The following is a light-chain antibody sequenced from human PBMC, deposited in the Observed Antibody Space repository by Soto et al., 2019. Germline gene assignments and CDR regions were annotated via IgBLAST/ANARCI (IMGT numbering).Light chain of an antibody. J-gene: IGLJ2*01. CDR2: EVT. CDR1: RNDVGAYNY. V-gene: IGLV2-14*01. CDR3: SSFTSDTTLI. Sequence: QSVLTQPASVSGSPGQSITISCTGTRNDVGAYNYVSWYQQHPGKAPKLMIYEVTSRPSGVSNRFPGSKSGNTASLTISGLQAADEADYYCSSFTSDTTLIFGGGTKVTVL.